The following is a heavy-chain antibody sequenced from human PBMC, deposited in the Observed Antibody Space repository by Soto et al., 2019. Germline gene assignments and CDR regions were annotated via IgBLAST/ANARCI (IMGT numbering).Heavy chain of an antibody. D-gene: IGHD6-13*01. Sequence: SETLSLTCTFSGCSISSSSDYWGWIRQPPGKGLEWIGSIYYSGSTYYNPSLKSRVAISVDTSKNHFSLKVTSVTAAETAVYYCARQTSSWYQNWFDPWGQGTPVTVSS. CDR2: IYYSGST. CDR1: GCSISSSSDY. CDR3: ARQTSSWYQNWFDP. J-gene: IGHJ5*02. V-gene: IGHV4-39*01.